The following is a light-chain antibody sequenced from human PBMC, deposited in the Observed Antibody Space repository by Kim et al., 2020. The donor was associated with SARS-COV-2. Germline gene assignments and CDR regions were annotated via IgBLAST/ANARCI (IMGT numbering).Light chain of an antibody. CDR1: QGISSA. J-gene: IGKJ4*01. CDR2: DAS. CDR3: QQFNNYPH. Sequence: GDRVTITCRASQGISSALAWYQQKPGKAPKLLIYDASSLESGVPSRFSGSGSGTDFTLTISSLQPEDFATYYCQQFNNYPHFGGGTKVDIK. V-gene: IGKV1D-13*01.